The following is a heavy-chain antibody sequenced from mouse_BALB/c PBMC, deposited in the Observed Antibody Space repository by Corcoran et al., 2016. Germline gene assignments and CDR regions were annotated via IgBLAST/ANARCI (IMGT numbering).Heavy chain of an antibody. J-gene: IGHJ2*01. CDR2: IDPENGNT. CDR1: GFNIKDYY. CDR3: ARSPFDY. V-gene: IGHV14-1*02. Sequence: EVQLQQSGAELVRPGALVKLSCKASGFNIKDYYMHWVKQRPEQGLEWIGWIDPENGNTIYDTKFQGKASITADTSSNTAYLQLSSLTSEDTAVYYCARSPFDYWGQGTTLTVSS.